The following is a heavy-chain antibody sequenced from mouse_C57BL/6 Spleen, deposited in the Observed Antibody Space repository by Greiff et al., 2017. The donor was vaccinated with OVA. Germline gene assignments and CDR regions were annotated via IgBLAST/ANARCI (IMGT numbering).Heavy chain of an antibody. J-gene: IGHJ3*01. CDR3: ARYYYYGSSYSWFAY. D-gene: IGHD1-1*01. Sequence: QVQLKQSGPELVKPGASVKISCKASGYAFSSSWMNWVKQRPGKGLEWIGRIYPGDGDTNYNGKFKGKATLTADKSSSTAYMQLSSLTSEDSAVYFCARYYYYGSSYSWFAYWGQGTLVTVSA. V-gene: IGHV1-82*01. CDR2: IYPGDGDT. CDR1: GYAFSSSW.